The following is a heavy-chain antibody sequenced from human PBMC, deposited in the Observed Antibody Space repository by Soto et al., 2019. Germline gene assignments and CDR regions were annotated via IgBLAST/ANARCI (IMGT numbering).Heavy chain of an antibody. CDR3: AKYGCSSTSCQCDY. J-gene: IGHJ4*02. CDR1: GFTFSSYA. CDR2: ISGSGAYT. D-gene: IGHD2-2*01. Sequence: PGGSLRLSCAASGFTFSSYAMTWVRQAPGKGLEWVSAISGSGAYTYYANSVKGRFTISRDNSKNTLYLQLNSLRADDTAVYYCAKYGCSSTSCQCDYWGQGTRVTVSS. V-gene: IGHV3-23*01.